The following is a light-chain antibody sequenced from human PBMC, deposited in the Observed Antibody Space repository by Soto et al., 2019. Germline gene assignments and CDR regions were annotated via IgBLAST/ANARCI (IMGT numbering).Light chain of an antibody. V-gene: IGKV3-15*01. CDR2: GAS. CDR1: QTVSSH. Sequence: VMTQSPATLSVSPGERATLSCRASQTVSSHLAWYQQKPGQAPRLLIYGASTRATDVPARFSGSGSGTEFTLTISSLQSEDFAVYYCQHFGRSLYTFGQGTKLEIK. CDR3: QHFGRSLYT. J-gene: IGKJ2*01.